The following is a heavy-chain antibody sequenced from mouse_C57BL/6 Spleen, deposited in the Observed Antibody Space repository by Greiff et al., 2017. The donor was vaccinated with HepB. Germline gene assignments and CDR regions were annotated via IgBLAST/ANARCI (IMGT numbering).Heavy chain of an antibody. Sequence: QVPLKQSGPGLVQPSQSLSITCTVSGFSLTSYGVHLVRQSPGKGLEWLGVIWSGGSTDYNAAFIPRLSISKDNSKGQVFFKMNSLQADDTAIYYCARSQEWLPPDFDVWGTGTTVTVSS. CDR2: IWSGGST. CDR1: GFSLTSYG. V-gene: IGHV2-2*01. CDR3: ARSQEWLPPDFDV. J-gene: IGHJ1*03. D-gene: IGHD2-2*01.